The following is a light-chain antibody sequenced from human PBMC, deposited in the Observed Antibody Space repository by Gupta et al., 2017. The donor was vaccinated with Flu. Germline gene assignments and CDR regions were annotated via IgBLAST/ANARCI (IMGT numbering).Light chain of an antibody. CDR1: SSDVGGYNY. J-gene: IGLJ2*01. V-gene: IGLV2-8*01. CDR2: EVT. Sequence: QSVTISCTGTSSDVGGYNYVSWYQQHPGKAPNLMIYEVTKRPSGVPDRFSGSKSGNTAALTVSGLQAEDEADYYCSSYAGNNNLFGGGTKLTVL. CDR3: SSYAGNNNL.